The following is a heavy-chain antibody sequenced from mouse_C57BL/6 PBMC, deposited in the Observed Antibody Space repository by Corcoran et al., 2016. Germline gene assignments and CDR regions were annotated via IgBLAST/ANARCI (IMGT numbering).Heavy chain of an antibody. V-gene: IGHV3-6*01. CDR2: ISYDGSN. J-gene: IGHJ3*01. CDR3: ARDPLYDGPVAY. CDR1: GYSITSGYY. Sequence: DVQLQESGPGLVKPSQSLSLTCSVTGYSITSGYYWNWIRQFPGNKLEWMGYISYDGSNNYNPSLKNRISITRDTSKNQFFLKLNSVTTEDTATYYCARDPLYDGPVAYWGQGTLVTVSA. D-gene: IGHD2-3*01.